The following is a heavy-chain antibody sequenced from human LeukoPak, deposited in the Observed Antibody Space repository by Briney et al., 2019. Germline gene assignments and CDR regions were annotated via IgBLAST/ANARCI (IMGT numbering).Heavy chain of an antibody. CDR3: ARRLEMARTELDI. V-gene: IGHV6-1*01. CDR2: TYYRSKWYN. D-gene: IGHD5-24*01. Sequence: SQTLSLTCAISGDSVSSNSAAWDWIRQSPSRGLEWLGRTYYRSKWYNDYAVSVKSRITINPDTSKNQFSLQLNSVTPEDTAVYFCARRLEMARTELDIWGQGILVTVSS. J-gene: IGHJ4*02. CDR1: GDSVSSNSAA.